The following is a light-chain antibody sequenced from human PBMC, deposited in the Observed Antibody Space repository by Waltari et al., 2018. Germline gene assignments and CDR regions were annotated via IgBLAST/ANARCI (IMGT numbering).Light chain of an antibody. CDR1: NIESKR. V-gene: IGLV3-21*04. Sequence: SYVLTPPPSVSGAPGQTASITCGGNNIESKRVHWYQQKPGQAPMLVISYDSDRPSGIPERFSGSNSGNTATLTISRVEAGDEADYYCQVWDANTDPGVFGTGTEVTVL. CDR3: QVWDANTDPGV. J-gene: IGLJ1*01. CDR2: YDS.